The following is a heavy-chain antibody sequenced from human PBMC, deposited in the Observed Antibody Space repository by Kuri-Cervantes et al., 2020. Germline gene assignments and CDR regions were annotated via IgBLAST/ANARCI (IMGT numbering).Heavy chain of an antibody. CDR1: GYTFTGYY. CDR3: VRVPDTRINWNYGPYYYGMDV. Sequence: ASVKVSCKASGYTFTGYYMHWVRQAPGQGLEWMGWINPNSGGTNYAQKFQGRVTMTRDTSISTAYMELSSLRSEDTAVYYCVRVPDTRINWNYGPYYYGMDVWGQGTTVTVSS. D-gene: IGHD1-7*01. V-gene: IGHV1-2*02. J-gene: IGHJ6*02. CDR2: INPNSGGT.